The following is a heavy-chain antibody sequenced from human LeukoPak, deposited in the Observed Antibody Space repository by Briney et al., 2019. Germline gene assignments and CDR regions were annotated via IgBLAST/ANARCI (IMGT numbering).Heavy chain of an antibody. CDR1: GGTFSSYA. CDR3: ARGGSYGGNPGDY. Sequence: GASVKVSCKASGGTFSSYAINWVRQAPGQGLEWMGGIIPNFGTTSFGQKFQGRVTMTRNTSISTAYMELSSLRSEDTAVYYCARGGSYGGNPGDYWGQGTLVTVSS. V-gene: IGHV1-8*02. J-gene: IGHJ4*02. CDR2: IIPNFGTT. D-gene: IGHD4-23*01.